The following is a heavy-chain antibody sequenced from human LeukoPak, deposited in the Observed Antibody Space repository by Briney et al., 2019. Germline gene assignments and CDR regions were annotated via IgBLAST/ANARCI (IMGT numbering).Heavy chain of an antibody. CDR2: ISGSGGNT. CDR3: ARMRGRYCSSNGCYVEY. CDR1: GFTFSSYA. V-gene: IGHV3-23*01. Sequence: GALRLSCAASGFTFSSYAMSWVRQAPGKGLEWVSAISGSGGNTYYADSVKGRFTISRDNSKNTLYLQMNSLRVEDTAVYYCARMRGRYCSSNGCYVEYWGQGALVTVSS. D-gene: IGHD2-2*01. J-gene: IGHJ4*02.